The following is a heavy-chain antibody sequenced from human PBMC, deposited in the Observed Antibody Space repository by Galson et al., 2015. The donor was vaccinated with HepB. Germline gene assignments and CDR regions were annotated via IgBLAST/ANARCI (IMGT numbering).Heavy chain of an antibody. Sequence: SVKVSCKASGYSFTSYYMHWVRQAPGQGPEWMGIINPSDGRTSYAQKFQGRVTMTRDTSTSTVYMELSSLRSQDTAVYYCARDGGGSGGWYNWFDPWGQGTLATVSS. CDR1: GYSFTSYY. CDR2: INPSDGRT. J-gene: IGHJ5*02. V-gene: IGHV1-46*01. D-gene: IGHD6-13*01. CDR3: ARDGGGSGGWYNWFDP.